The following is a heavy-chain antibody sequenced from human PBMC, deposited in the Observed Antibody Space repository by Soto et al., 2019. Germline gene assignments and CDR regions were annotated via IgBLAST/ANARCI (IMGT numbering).Heavy chain of an antibody. D-gene: IGHD6-6*01. CDR3: ARDLYSSSRGYYYYYYGMDV. V-gene: IGHV4-59*01. Sequence: PSETLSLTCTVSGGSISSYYWSWTRQPPGKGLEWIGYIYYSGSTNYNPSLKSRVTISVDTSKNQFSLKLSSVTAADTAVYYCARDLYSSSRGYYYYYYGMDVWGQGTTVTVSS. CDR1: GGSISSYY. J-gene: IGHJ6*02. CDR2: IYYSGST.